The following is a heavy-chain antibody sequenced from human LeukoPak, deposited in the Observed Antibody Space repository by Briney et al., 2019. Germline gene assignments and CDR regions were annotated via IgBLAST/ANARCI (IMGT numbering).Heavy chain of an antibody. V-gene: IGHV4-59*12. CDR2: LYYTGST. J-gene: IGHJ5*01. Sequence: SETLSLTCTVSGGSISSYYWSWIRQPPGKGLEWIGFLYYTGSTNYNPSLKSRVTISVDTSKNQVSLKLTSVAAADTAMYYCARGYCSGGSCYWFDSWGQGTLVTVSS. D-gene: IGHD2-15*01. CDR3: ARGYCSGGSCYWFDS. CDR1: GGSISSYY.